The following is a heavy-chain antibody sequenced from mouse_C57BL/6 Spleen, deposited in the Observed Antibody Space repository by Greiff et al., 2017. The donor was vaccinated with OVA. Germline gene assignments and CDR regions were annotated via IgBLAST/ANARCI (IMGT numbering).Heavy chain of an antibody. Sequence: QVQLQQSGPELVKPGASVKISCKASGYAFSSSWMNWVKQRPGKGLEWIGRIYPGDGDTNYNGKFKGKATLTADKSSSTAYMQLSSLTSEDSAVYFCARSTVVAGYYFDYWGQGTTLTVSS. D-gene: IGHD1-1*01. CDR3: ARSTVVAGYYFDY. V-gene: IGHV1-82*01. CDR2: IYPGDGDT. CDR1: GYAFSSSW. J-gene: IGHJ2*01.